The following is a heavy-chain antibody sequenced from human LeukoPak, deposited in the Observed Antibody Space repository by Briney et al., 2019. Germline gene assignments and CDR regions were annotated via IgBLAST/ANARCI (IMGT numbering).Heavy chain of an antibody. CDR2: IYAGGDT. V-gene: IGHV3-53*01. CDR3: ARGGYCSSTSCPTGSWFDP. D-gene: IGHD2-2*01. Sequence: GGSLRLSCAASGFTVSSSYISWVRQAPGKGLEWVSVIYAGGDTYYADSVKGRFTISRDNAKNSLYLQMNSLRAEDTAVYYCARGGYCSSTSCPTGSWFDPWGQGTLVTVSS. CDR1: GFTVSSSY. J-gene: IGHJ5*02.